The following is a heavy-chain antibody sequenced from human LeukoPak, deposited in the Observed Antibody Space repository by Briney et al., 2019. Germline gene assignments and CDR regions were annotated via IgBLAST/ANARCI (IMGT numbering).Heavy chain of an antibody. Sequence: GASVKVSCKASGYTFSSYYMHWVRQAPGQGLEWMGIINPSGGSTSYAQKFQGRVTITRNTSISTAYMELSSLRSEDTAVYYCARATILFTDYYYYYMDVWGKGTTVTVSS. CDR2: INPSGGST. J-gene: IGHJ6*03. D-gene: IGHD3-3*01. CDR1: GYTFSSYY. V-gene: IGHV1-46*01. CDR3: ARATILFTDYYYYYMDV.